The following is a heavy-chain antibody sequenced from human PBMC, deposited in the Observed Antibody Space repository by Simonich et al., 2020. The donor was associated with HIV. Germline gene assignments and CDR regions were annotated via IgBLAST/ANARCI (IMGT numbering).Heavy chain of an antibody. V-gene: IGHV4-38-2*02. Sequence: QVQLQESGPGLVKPSETLSLTCAVSGYSISSGYSWGCIRQPPGKGLEWIGSISHSGDTNYNPSLKSRGTISVDPSKNQFSLRLRSVTAADTAVYYCAREGADTTMVNWGQGTLVTVSS. CDR3: AREGADTTMVN. CDR2: ISHSGDT. D-gene: IGHD5-18*01. J-gene: IGHJ4*02. CDR1: GYSISSGYS.